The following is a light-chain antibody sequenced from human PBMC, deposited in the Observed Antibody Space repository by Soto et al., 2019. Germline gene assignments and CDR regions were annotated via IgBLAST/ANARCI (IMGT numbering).Light chain of an antibody. V-gene: IGLV2-14*01. J-gene: IGLJ1*01. CDR1: SSDVGGYNH. CDR2: DVT. Sequence: QYALTQPASVSGSPGQSITISCTGSSSDVGGYNHVSWYQQHPGKAPKLMIYDVTNRPSGVSNRFSGSKSGNTASLTISGLQGEDEADYYCSSYASSSSYVFGTGTKLTVL. CDR3: SSYASSSSYV.